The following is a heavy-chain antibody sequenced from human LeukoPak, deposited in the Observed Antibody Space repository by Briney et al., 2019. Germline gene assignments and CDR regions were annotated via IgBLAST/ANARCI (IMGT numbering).Heavy chain of an antibody. J-gene: IGHJ3*01. CDR2: IYYSGSI. D-gene: IGHD3-10*01. CDR1: GGSISSSSYY. Sequence: SETLSLTCTVSGGSISSSSYYWGWIRQPPGKGLEWIGSIYYSGSIYYNPSLKSRVTISVDTSKNQFSLKLSSVTAADTAVYYCARDRGVGGSAAIDAFDVWGQGTMATVSS. CDR3: ARDRGVGGSAAIDAFDV. V-gene: IGHV4-39*07.